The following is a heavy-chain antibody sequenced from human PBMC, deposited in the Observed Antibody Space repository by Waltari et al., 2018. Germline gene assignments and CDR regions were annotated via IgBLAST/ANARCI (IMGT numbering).Heavy chain of an antibody. J-gene: IGHJ6*02. CDR3: ARLPGRIAAAGNPYYYYGMDV. CDR1: GGTFSSYA. D-gene: IGHD6-13*01. Sequence: QVQLVQSGGEMKEPGASVKVSCKASGGTFSSYAISWVRQAPGQGREWMGRITPTLGIANSAPKFQGRVTITADKSTTTAYMELSSLRSEDTAVYYCARLPGRIAAAGNPYYYYGMDVWGQGTTVTVSS. V-gene: IGHV1-69*04. CDR2: ITPTLGIA.